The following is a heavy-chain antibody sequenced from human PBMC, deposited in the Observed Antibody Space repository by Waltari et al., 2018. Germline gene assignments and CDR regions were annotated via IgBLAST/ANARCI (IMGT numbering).Heavy chain of an antibody. CDR1: GYTFTNYA. J-gene: IGHJ4*02. CDR3: ARGPRGYDILTAPDY. CDR2: IHAGNGNT. D-gene: IGHD3-9*01. V-gene: IGHV1-3*01. Sequence: QVQLVQSGADVKKPGASVKVSCRASGYTFTNYALHWVRQAPGQRLEWMGWIHAGNGNTKYSQKFQGRVTITRDTSASTVYMDLISLTSEDTAMYYCARGPRGYDILTAPDYWGQGTLVTVSS.